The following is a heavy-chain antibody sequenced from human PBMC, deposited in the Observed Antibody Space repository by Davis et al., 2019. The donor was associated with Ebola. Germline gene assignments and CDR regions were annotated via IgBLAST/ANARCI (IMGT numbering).Heavy chain of an antibody. D-gene: IGHD3-16*01. Sequence: GESLKISCAASGLTFSSYWMSWVRQAPGKGLEWVANIKFDGSDEKYVDSLKGRFTISRDNAKNSLYLQMNSLRAEDTAVYYCARHYVYDYYMGMDVWGQGTTVTVSS. J-gene: IGHJ6*02. CDR2: IKFDGSDE. V-gene: IGHV3-7*01. CDR1: GLTFSSYW. CDR3: ARHYVYDYYMGMDV.